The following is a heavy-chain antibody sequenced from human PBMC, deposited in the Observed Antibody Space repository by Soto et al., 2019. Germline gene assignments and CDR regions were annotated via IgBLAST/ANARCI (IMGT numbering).Heavy chain of an antibody. J-gene: IGHJ4*02. CDR2: ISAYNGNT. CDR1: GYTFTSYG. Sequence: GASVKVSCKASGYTFTSYGISWVRQAPGQGLEWMGWISAYNGNTNYAQKLQGRVTMTTDTSTSTAYMELRSLRSDDTAVYYCARDTIFGVVHALGDYWGQGTLVTVSS. CDR3: ARDTIFGVVHALGDY. D-gene: IGHD3-3*01. V-gene: IGHV1-18*01.